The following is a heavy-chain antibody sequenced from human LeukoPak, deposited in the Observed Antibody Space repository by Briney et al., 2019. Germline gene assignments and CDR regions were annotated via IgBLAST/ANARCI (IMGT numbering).Heavy chain of an antibody. D-gene: IGHD3-9*01. Sequence: GASLRLSCAASGFIFRNYAMSWVRQAPGKGLEWVSAITGSGGTTYYADSVKGRFTISRDNSKNTLYVEMNTLRAEDTAVYYCAKWGDYDILTGYYVSDFWGQGTLVTVSS. CDR3: AKWGDYDILTGYYVSDF. CDR1: GFIFRNYA. J-gene: IGHJ4*02. CDR2: ITGSGGTT. V-gene: IGHV3-23*01.